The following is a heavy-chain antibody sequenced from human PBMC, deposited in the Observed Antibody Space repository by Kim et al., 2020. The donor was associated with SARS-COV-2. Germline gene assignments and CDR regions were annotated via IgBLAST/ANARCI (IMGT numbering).Heavy chain of an antibody. Sequence: DRGGKRFSQKFQGRVTVTRDTSISTAYMELSGLRSDDTAVYYCSKSRAFDYWGQGTLVTVSS. CDR2: DRGGK. CDR3: SKSRAFDY. D-gene: IGHD1-26*01. V-gene: IGHV1-2*02. J-gene: IGHJ4*02.